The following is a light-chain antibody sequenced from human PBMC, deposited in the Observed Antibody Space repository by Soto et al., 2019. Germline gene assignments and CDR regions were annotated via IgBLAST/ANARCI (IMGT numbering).Light chain of an antibody. CDR3: QQYGGSPYT. J-gene: IGKJ2*01. Sequence: EIVLTQSPGTLSLSPGERATLSCRASQSIRSNYLAWYQQKPGQAPRLIIYAASSRATGIPDRFSGSGSGTDFTLTISRPEPEDLAVYYCQQYGGSPYTFGQGTKLEI. V-gene: IGKV3-20*01. CDR2: AAS. CDR1: QSIRSNY.